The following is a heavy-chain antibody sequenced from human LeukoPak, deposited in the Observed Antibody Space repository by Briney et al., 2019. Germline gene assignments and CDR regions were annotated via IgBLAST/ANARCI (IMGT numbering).Heavy chain of an antibody. CDR1: GGSISSYY. CDR3: ASSYYYDSSGYYFDY. V-gene: IGHV4-59*01. Sequence: SETLSLTCTVSGGSISSYYWSWIRQPPGKGLEWIGYIYYSGSTNYNPSLKSRVTISVDTSKNQFSLKLSSVTAADTAVYYCASSYYYDSSGYYFDYWGQGTLVTVSS. CDR2: IYYSGST. J-gene: IGHJ4*02. D-gene: IGHD3-22*01.